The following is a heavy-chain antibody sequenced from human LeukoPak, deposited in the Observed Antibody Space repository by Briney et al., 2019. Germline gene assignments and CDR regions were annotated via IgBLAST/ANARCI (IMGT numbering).Heavy chain of an antibody. J-gene: IGHJ6*02. CDR3: SYDSSGYYLGDFYYGTDV. V-gene: IGHV3-66*01. CDR1: GLIVTSNY. CDR2: THSGGRT. Sequence: PGGSLRLSCAASGLIVTSNYMSWVRQAPGKGLEWVSVTHSGGRTYYADSVKGRFTISRDNSKNTLYLQMNNLRAEDTAVYFCSYDSSGYYLGDFYYGTDVWGQGTTVTVSS. D-gene: IGHD3-22*01.